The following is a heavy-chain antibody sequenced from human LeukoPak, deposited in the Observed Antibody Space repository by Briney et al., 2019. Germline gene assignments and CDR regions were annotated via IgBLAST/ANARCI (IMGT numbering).Heavy chain of an antibody. CDR1: GFTFSRYS. Sequence: GGSLRLSCAASGFTFSRYSMHWVRQAPGKGLVWVSHVNSDGSGTDYADSVKGRFTISRDNAKNTLYQQMNSLRVEDTAVYYCVCLGLGGLSLDWGQGTLVTVSS. CDR2: VNSDGSGT. CDR3: VCLGLGGLSLD. D-gene: IGHD3-16*01. V-gene: IGHV3-74*01. J-gene: IGHJ4*02.